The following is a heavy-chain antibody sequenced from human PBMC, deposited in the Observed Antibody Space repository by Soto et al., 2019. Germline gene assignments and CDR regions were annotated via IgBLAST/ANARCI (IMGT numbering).Heavy chain of an antibody. CDR2: ISYDGSTK. CDR1: GFTFSSYA. J-gene: IGHJ3*02. Sequence: QVQLVESGGGVVQPGRSLRLSCAASGFTFSSYAMHWVRQAPGKGLEWVAVISYDGSTKYYADSVKGRFTISRDNSKNRLYLQMNSLRAEDTAVYYCARVWGPSTSMVRSHDAFDIWGQGRMVTVSS. D-gene: IGHD3-10*01. CDR3: ARVWGPSTSMVRSHDAFDI. V-gene: IGHV3-30-3*01.